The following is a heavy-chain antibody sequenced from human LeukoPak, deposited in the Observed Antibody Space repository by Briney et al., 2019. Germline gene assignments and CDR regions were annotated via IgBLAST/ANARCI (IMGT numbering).Heavy chain of an antibody. D-gene: IGHD3-9*01. CDR2: ISYDGSKK. Sequence: PGRSLRLSCAASGFMFSSHGMHWVRQAPGKGLEWVAVISYDGSKKYYADSVKGRFTISRDNSKNTLYLQMNSLRAEDTAVYYCAKGDYYDVLTGRQNWFGPWGQGTLVTVSS. V-gene: IGHV3-30*18. CDR3: AKGDYYDVLTGRQNWFGP. CDR1: GFMFSSHG. J-gene: IGHJ5*02.